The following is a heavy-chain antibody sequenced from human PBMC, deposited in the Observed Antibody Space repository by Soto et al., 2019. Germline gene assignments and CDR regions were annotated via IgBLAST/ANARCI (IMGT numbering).Heavy chain of an antibody. J-gene: IGHJ3*02. CDR3: AREGYRSGWYGDAFAI. CDR2: MNPNSGNT. V-gene: IGHV1-8*01. D-gene: IGHD6-19*01. Sequence: RKSVRQANRQGLEWMGWMNPNSGNTGYAQKFQGRVTMTRNTSISTAYMELSSLRSEDTAVYYCAREGYRSGWYGDAFAIWGQGTMVTVSS.